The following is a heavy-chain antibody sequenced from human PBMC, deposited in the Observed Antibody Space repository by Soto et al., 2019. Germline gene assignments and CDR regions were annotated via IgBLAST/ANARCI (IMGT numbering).Heavy chain of an antibody. V-gene: IGHV1-69*13. Sequence: GASVKVSCKASGGTFSSYAISWVRQAPGQGLEWMGGIIPIFGTANYAQKFQGRVTITADESTSTAYMELSSLRSEDTAVYYCARVSPVLRYFDWLPLNYNYYGLDVWGQGTTVTVSS. CDR2: IIPIFGTA. J-gene: IGHJ6*02. CDR3: ARVSPVLRYFDWLPLNYNYYGLDV. D-gene: IGHD3-9*01. CDR1: GGTFSSYA.